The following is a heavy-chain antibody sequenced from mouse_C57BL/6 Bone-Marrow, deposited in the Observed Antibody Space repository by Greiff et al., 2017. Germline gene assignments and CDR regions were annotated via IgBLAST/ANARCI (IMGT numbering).Heavy chain of an antibody. V-gene: IGHV1-55*01. CDR1: GYTFTSYW. Sequence: QVQLQQPGAELVKPGASVKMSCKASGYTFTSYWITWVKQRPGQGLEWIGDIYPGSGSTNYNEKFKSKATLTVDKSSSTAYMQLSSLTSEDSAVYYCAVNWGPFAYWGQGTLVTVSA. CDR2: IYPGSGST. J-gene: IGHJ3*01. CDR3: AVNWGPFAY. D-gene: IGHD4-1*01.